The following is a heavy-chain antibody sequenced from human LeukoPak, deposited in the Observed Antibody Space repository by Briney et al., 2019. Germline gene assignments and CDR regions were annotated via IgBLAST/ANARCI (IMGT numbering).Heavy chain of an antibody. Sequence: SETLSLTCTVSGGSISSYYRSWIRQPAGKGLAWIGRIHTSGSTNYNPSLKSRVTMSVDTSKNQFSLKLSSVTAADTAVYYCARALGNYCSSTSCYDYWGQGTLVTVSS. J-gene: IGHJ4*02. V-gene: IGHV4-4*07. CDR2: IHTSGST. CDR3: ARALGNYCSSTSCYDY. CDR1: GGSISSYY. D-gene: IGHD2-2*01.